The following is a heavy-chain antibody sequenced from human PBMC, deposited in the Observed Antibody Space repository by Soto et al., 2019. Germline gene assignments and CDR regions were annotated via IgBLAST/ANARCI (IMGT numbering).Heavy chain of an antibody. V-gene: IGHV1-69*13. J-gene: IGHJ6*02. CDR1: GGTFSSYA. D-gene: IGHD2-15*01. CDR2: IIPIFGTA. CDR3: ARDGVVVVAATTARTTYYYYGMDV. Sequence: WASVKVSCKASGGTFSSYAISWVRQAPGQGLEWMGGIIPIFGTANYAQKFQGRVTITADESTSTAYMELSSLRSEDTAVYYCARDGVVVVAATTARTTYYYYGMDVWGQGTTVTVSS.